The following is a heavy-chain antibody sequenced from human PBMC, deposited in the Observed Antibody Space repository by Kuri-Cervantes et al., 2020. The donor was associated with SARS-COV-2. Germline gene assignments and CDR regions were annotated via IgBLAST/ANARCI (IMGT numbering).Heavy chain of an antibody. CDR2: ISYDGSNK. CDR1: GFTFSSYA. CDR3: AREGIAVAGPIDY. J-gene: IGHJ4*02. V-gene: IGHV3-30-3*01. D-gene: IGHD6-19*01. Sequence: GESLKISCAASGFTFSSYAMHWVRQAPGKGLEWVAVISYDGSNKYYADSVKGRFTISGDNSKNTLYLQMNSLRAEDTAVYYCAREGIAVAGPIDYWGQGTLVTVSS.